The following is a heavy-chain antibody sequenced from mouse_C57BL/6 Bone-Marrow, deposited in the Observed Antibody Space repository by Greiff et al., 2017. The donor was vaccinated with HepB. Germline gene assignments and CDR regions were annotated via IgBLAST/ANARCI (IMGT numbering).Heavy chain of an antibody. J-gene: IGHJ2*01. CDR3: ARHGRRVDY. Sequence: QVQLKQSGAELVKPGASVKLSCKASGYTFTSYWMQWVKQRPGQGLEWIGEIDPSDSYTNYNQKFKGKATLTVDTSSSTAYMQLSSLTSEDSAVYYCARHGRRVDYWGQGTTLTVSS. CDR1: GYTFTSYW. V-gene: IGHV1-50*01. D-gene: IGHD1-1*01. CDR2: IDPSDSYT.